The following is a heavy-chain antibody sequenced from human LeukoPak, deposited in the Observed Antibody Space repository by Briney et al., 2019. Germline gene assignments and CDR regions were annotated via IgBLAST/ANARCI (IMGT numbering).Heavy chain of an antibody. D-gene: IGHD6-13*01. CDR1: GFTFSSYA. CDR2: ISGSGGST. V-gene: IGHV3-23*01. CDR3: AKGKYSSSWYYGY. Sequence: PGGSLRLSCVASGFTFSSYAMSWLRQAPGKGLEWVSAISGSGGSTYYADSVKGRFTISRDNSKDTLYLQMNSLRAEDTAVYYCAKGKYSSSWYYGYWGQGALVTVSS. J-gene: IGHJ4*02.